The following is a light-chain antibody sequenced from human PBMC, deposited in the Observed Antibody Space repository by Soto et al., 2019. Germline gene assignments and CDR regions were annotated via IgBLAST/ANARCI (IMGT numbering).Light chain of an antibody. J-gene: IGLJ2*01. CDR1: SSDIGAGYR. Sequence: QSVLTQPPSVSWAPGERVTISCTGSSSDIGAGYRVRWYQQVPGTAPKLLIYDNTNRPSGVSVRFSGSKSGTSASLAISGLQAEDEADYCCQSFDKYLSAVVFGGGTQLTVL. CDR3: QSFDKYLSAVV. CDR2: DNT. V-gene: IGLV1-40*01.